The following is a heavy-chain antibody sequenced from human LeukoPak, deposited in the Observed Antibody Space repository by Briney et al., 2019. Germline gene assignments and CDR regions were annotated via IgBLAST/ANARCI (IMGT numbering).Heavy chain of an antibody. Sequence: GGTLRLSCAASGFTFSSYAMSWVRQAPGKGLEWVSLISGSGGSTYYADSVKGRFTISRDNSKNTLYLQMNSLRAEDTAVFYCAKDRDDYVWGSYLGAFDIWGQGTMVTVSS. D-gene: IGHD3-16*01. J-gene: IGHJ3*02. CDR3: AKDRDDYVWGSYLGAFDI. V-gene: IGHV3-23*01. CDR1: GFTFSSYA. CDR2: ISGSGGST.